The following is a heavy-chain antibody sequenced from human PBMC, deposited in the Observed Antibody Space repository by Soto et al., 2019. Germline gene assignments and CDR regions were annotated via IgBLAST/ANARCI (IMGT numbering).Heavy chain of an antibody. J-gene: IGHJ4*02. D-gene: IGHD2-15*01. Sequence: QVQLVESGGGVVQPGRSLRLSCAASGFTFSSYGMHWVRQAPGKGLEWVAVISYDGSNKYYADSVKGRFTISRDNSKNKLCLQMNSLSAEDTAVYYCARDRVVVVVGAALDCWGQVTLVTVSS. V-gene: IGHV3-30*03. CDR1: GFTFSSYG. CDR3: ARDRVVVVVGAALDC. CDR2: ISYDGSNK.